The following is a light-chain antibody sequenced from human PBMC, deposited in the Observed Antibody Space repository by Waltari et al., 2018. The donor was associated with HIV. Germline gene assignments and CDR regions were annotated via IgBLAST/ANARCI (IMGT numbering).Light chain of an antibody. V-gene: IGLV1-40*01. CDR1: SSNIGAGYD. CDR3: QAYDSTLSVYV. Sequence: QSVLTQPPSMSGAPGQRVTISCTGSSSNIGAGYDVHWYQRLPGTAPKLLINSNNNRPSGVPDRSSGSKSGTSASLTITGLQAEDEADYYCQAYDSTLSVYVFGTGTKVTV. J-gene: IGLJ1*01. CDR2: SNN.